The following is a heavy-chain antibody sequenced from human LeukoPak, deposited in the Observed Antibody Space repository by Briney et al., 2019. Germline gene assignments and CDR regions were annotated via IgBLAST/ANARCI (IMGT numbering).Heavy chain of an antibody. V-gene: IGHV1-46*01. CDR3: ARVGPPAGYDFWSGYYPHAFDI. D-gene: IGHD3-3*01. CDR2: INPSGGST. Sequence: ASVKVSCKASGYTFTSYYMHWVRQAPGQGLEWMGIINPSGGSTSYAQKFQGRVTMTRDTSTSTVYMELSSLGSEDTAVYYCARVGPPAGYDFWSGYYPHAFDIWGQGTMVTVSS. CDR1: GYTFTSYY. J-gene: IGHJ3*02.